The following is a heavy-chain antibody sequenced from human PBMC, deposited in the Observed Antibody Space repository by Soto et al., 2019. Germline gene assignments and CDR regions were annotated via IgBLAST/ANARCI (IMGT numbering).Heavy chain of an antibody. V-gene: IGHV3-73*01. CDR2: VANKPEGYTI. CDR1: GFTFSDSA. CDR3: ARGGEDWNGIIDY. J-gene: IGHJ4*02. D-gene: IGHD1-1*01. Sequence: SGGSLRLSCAASGFTFSDSAIHWVRQAPGKGLEWVGRVANKPEGYTITYGVSVKGRFTISRDNSKNTLYLQMNSLRAEDTAVYYCARGGEDWNGIIDYWGQGTLVTVSS.